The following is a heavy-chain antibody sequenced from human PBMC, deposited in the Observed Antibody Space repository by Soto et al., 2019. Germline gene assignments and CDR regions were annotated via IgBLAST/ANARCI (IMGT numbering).Heavy chain of an antibody. CDR1: GGSMSGSF. CDR2: IYYSGST. D-gene: IGHD6-13*01. Sequence: QVQLQESGPGLVKPSETLSLTCTVSGGSMSGSFWSWIRQPPGKGLEWIGYIYYSGSTDYNPSLKSRVTISVDTSKNQFSLKLTSVTSADTAVYYCARGAGYSSSWPFDPWGQGTLVTVSS. V-gene: IGHV4-59*01. J-gene: IGHJ5*02. CDR3: ARGAGYSSSWPFDP.